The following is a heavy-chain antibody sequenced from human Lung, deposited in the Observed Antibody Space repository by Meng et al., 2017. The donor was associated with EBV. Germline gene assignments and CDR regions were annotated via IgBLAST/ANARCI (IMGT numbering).Heavy chain of an antibody. Sequence: QLQLVQSGAEVKKPGASVRVACKASGYTFTHHGISWIRQAPGQGLEWMGVINPSGGSSIYAQRFQGRVTMTSDTSTTTVYMDLSSLRSEDTAVYYCARVSKGGSYRFDPWGQGTLVTVSS. V-gene: IGHV1-46*03. CDR2: INPSGGSS. D-gene: IGHD1-26*01. J-gene: IGHJ5*02. CDR1: GYTFTHHG. CDR3: ARVSKGGSYRFDP.